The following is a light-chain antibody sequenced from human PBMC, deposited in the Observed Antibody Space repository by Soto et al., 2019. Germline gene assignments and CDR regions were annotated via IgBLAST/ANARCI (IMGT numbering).Light chain of an antibody. V-gene: IGKV1-39*01. CDR1: QIIRSY. Sequence: DMQMTQSRSSLAASVGVRVTITCRASQIIRSYLNWYQQKPRKAAKLLIDAASSLQSGVPSRFSGSGSGTHFSLTISSLPPEYFATHHCQHSHSTTLVPLGLGTKVDIK. CDR2: AAS. CDR3: QHSHSTTLVP. J-gene: IGKJ3*01.